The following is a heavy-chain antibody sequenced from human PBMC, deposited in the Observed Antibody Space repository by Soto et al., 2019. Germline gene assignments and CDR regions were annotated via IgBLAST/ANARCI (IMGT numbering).Heavy chain of an antibody. Sequence: GASVKVSCKASGYTFTSYGISWVRQAPGQGLEWMGWISAYNGNTNYAQKLQGRVTMTTDTSTSTAYMELRSLRSDDTAVYYCARDTDYDFWSGYRYYYYYGMDVWGQGTTVTVSS. J-gene: IGHJ6*02. CDR1: GYTFTSYG. CDR2: ISAYNGNT. D-gene: IGHD3-3*01. V-gene: IGHV1-18*01. CDR3: ARDTDYDFWSGYRYYYYYGMDV.